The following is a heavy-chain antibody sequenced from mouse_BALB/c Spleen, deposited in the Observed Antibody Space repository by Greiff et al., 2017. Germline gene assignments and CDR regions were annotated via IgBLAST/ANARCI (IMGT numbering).Heavy chain of an antibody. CDR3: TRRLPWYFDV. D-gene: IGHD5-5*01. J-gene: IGHJ1*01. CDR1: GFTFSNYW. V-gene: IGHV6-6*02. CDR2: IRLKSNNYAT. Sequence: EVQLQESGGGLVQPGGSMKLSCVASGFTFSNYWMNWVRQSPEKGLEWVAEIRLKSNNYATHYAVSVKGRFTISRDDSKSSVYLQMNNLRAEDTGIYYCTRRLPWYFDVWGAGTTVTVSS.